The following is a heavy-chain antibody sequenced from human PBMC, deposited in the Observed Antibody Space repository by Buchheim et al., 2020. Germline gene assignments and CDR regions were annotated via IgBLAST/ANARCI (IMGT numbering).Heavy chain of an antibody. CDR3: ANLIAAAGTLLDY. J-gene: IGHJ4*02. D-gene: IGHD6-13*01. V-gene: IGHV3-30*18. CDR1: GFTFSSYG. Sequence: QVQLVESGGGVVQPGRSLRLSCAAPGFTFSSYGMHWVRQAPGKGLEWVAVISYDGSNKYYADSVKGRFTISRDNSKNTLYLQMNSLRAEDTAVYYCANLIAAAGTLLDYWGQGTL. CDR2: ISYDGSNK.